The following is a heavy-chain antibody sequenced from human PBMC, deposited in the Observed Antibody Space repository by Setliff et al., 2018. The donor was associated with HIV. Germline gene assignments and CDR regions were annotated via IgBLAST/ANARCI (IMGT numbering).Heavy chain of an antibody. Sequence: SETLSLTCSVYGDSIGSNTFYWGWLRQPPGKEPEWIGSINHSGNTYYYPSLKSRVTMSLDTSKNQFSLRLSSVTATDTAVYYCARHRASSSGFPLDFWGQGILVTVSS. CDR2: INHSGNT. CDR3: ARHRASSSGFPLDF. V-gene: IGHV4-39*01. CDR1: GDSIGSNTFY. J-gene: IGHJ4*02. D-gene: IGHD6-6*01.